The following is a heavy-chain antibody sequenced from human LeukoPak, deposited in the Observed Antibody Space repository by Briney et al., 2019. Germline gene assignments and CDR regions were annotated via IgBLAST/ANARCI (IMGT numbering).Heavy chain of an antibody. J-gene: IGHJ6*02. D-gene: IGHD6-13*01. Sequence: GGSLRLSCAASGFTFTTYATSWVRQAPGKGLEWVSTISGSGGNTYYPDSVKGRFTISKDNSKNTVYLQMSSLRVDDTAVYYCAKAASSSWPSYYYGMDVWGQGTTVTVSS. CDR2: ISGSGGNT. CDR1: GFTFTTYA. CDR3: AKAASSSWPSYYYGMDV. V-gene: IGHV3-23*01.